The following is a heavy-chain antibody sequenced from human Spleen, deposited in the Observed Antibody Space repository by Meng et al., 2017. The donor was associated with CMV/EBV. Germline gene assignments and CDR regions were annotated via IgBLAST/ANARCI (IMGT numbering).Heavy chain of an antibody. CDR2: IKQDDSER. V-gene: IGHV3-7*01. Sequence: GESLKISCAASGFIFSNYWMSWVRQAPGKGLEWLANIKQDDSERYYVDSVKGRFTISRDNAKKFLYLQMNFLGAEDTAVYFSAREGRDLDLWGLGTLVTVSS. CDR3: AREGRDLDL. CDR1: GFIFSNYW. D-gene: IGHD2-15*01. J-gene: IGHJ5*02.